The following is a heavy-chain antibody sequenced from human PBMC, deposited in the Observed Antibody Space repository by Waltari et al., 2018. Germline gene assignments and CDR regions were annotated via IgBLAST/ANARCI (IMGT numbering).Heavy chain of an antibody. CDR2: INHRGST. Sequence: QVQLQQWGAGLLKPSETLSLTCAVYGGSFSGYYWSWIRQPPGKGLEWIGEINHRGSTNYNPSLKSRVTISVDTSKNQFSLKLSSVTAADTAVYYCASLRDTAVRSNWFDPWGQGTLVTVSS. D-gene: IGHD5-18*01. J-gene: IGHJ5*02. V-gene: IGHV4-34*01. CDR1: GGSFSGYY. CDR3: ASLRDTAVRSNWFDP.